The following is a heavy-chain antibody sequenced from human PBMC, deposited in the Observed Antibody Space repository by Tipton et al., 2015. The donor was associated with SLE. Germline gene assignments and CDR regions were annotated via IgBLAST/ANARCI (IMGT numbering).Heavy chain of an antibody. CDR1: GGSISSSSYY. J-gene: IGHJ4*02. CDR2: IYYSGST. D-gene: IGHD3-10*01. CDR3: ARMERAYGSLDY. Sequence: TLSLTCTVSGGSISSSSYYLGWIRQPPGKGLEWIGSIYYSGSTYYNPSLKSRVTISVDTSKNQFSLKLSSVTAADTAVYYCARMERAYGSLDYWGQGTLVTVSS. V-gene: IGHV4-39*07.